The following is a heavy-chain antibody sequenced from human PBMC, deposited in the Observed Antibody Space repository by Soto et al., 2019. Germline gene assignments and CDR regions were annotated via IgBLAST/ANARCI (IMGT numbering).Heavy chain of an antibody. CDR1: GFIFSSYA. CDR2: ITSNGGST. V-gene: IGHV3-64D*06. CDR3: LAASAAY. Sequence: GGSLRLSCAASGFIFSSYAMSWVRQAPGKGLEYVSGITSNGGSTFYADSVKGRFIISRDNSQNTVYLQMSSLTTADTAVYYCLAASAAYWGQGTQVTVSS. D-gene: IGHD6-13*01. J-gene: IGHJ4*02.